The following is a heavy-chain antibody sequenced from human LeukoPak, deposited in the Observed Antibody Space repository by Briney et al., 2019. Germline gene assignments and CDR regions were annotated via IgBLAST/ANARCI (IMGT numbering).Heavy chain of an antibody. CDR2: IYYSGST. V-gene: IGHV4-39*01. CDR1: GGSISSSSYY. Sequence: SETLSLTCTLSGGSISSSSYYWGWIPQPPGKGLEWIGSIYYSGSTYYNPSLKSRVTISVDTSKNQFSLKLSSVTAADTAVYYCARLDYYYYYMDVWGKGTTVTISS. J-gene: IGHJ6*03. CDR3: ARLDYYYYYMDV.